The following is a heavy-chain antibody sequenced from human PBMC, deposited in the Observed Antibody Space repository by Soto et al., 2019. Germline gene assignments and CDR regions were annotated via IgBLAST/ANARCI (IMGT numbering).Heavy chain of an antibody. Sequence: GGSLRLSCEASGFTFTSYGMHWVRQTPGKGLEWVAVIWFDGSKEYYADSVKGRFNVSRDNSKNTVYLEMNSPRTVDTAVYYCARGVPAGKGWFDSWGQGTLVTVSS. CDR2: IWFDGSKE. J-gene: IGHJ5*01. V-gene: IGHV3-33*01. CDR3: ARGVPAGKGWFDS. CDR1: GFTFTSYG. D-gene: IGHD2-2*01.